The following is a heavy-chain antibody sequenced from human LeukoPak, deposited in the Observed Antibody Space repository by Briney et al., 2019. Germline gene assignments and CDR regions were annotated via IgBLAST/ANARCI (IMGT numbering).Heavy chain of an antibody. Sequence: SETLSLTCTVSGGSISSYYWSWIRQPAGKGLEWIGCIFTSGSPNYNPPLKTRATISEDTSKNQFSQKLSSVTDEETAVYYWARERRRWDYYDSSGQTFDVWGQGTMVTVSS. V-gene: IGHV4-4*07. CDR2: IFTSGSP. CDR1: GGSISSYY. J-gene: IGHJ3*01. CDR3: ARERRRWDYYDSSGQTFDV. D-gene: IGHD3-22*01.